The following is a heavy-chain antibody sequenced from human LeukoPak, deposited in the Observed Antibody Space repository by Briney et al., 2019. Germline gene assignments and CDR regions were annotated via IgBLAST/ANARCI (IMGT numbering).Heavy chain of an antibody. CDR1: GGTFSSYA. D-gene: IGHD5-12*01. J-gene: IGHJ3*02. CDR3: ARRLPPDAFDI. Sequence: ASVKVSCKASGGTFSSYAISWVRQAPGQGLEWMGWINTYNGNTNYAQELQGRVTMTTDTSTSTAYMELRSLTSDDTAVYYCARRLPPDAFDIWGQGTLVTVSS. CDR2: INTYNGNT. V-gene: IGHV1-18*01.